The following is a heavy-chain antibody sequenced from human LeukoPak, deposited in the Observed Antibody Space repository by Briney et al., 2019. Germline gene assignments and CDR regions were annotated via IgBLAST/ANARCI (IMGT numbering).Heavy chain of an antibody. J-gene: IGHJ4*02. CDR2: IYHSGST. V-gene: IGHV4-38-2*02. CDR1: GYSISSGYY. Sequence: SETLSLTCTVSGYSISSGYYWGWIRQPPGKGLEWIGSIYHSGSTYYNPSLKSRVTISVDTSKNQFSLKLSSVTAADTAVYYCARGQVATPTGSDSDLDSSGYFGEDYWGQGTLVTVSS. CDR3: ARGQVATPTGSDSDLDSSGYFGEDY. D-gene: IGHD3-22*01.